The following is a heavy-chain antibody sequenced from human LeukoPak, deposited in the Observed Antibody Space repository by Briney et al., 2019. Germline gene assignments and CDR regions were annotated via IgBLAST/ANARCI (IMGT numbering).Heavy chain of an antibody. Sequence: PGGSVRLSCAASGFTFYNYAMSWVRQAPGRGLEWVSGINDGGRSTYYADSVKGRFTISRDYSKNTIYLQIKSLRAEDTAVYYCAKDKSGYSYGKVIDYWGQGTLVTVSS. CDR2: INDGGRST. CDR1: GFTFYNYA. J-gene: IGHJ4*02. V-gene: IGHV3-23*01. CDR3: AKDKSGYSYGKVIDY. D-gene: IGHD5-18*01.